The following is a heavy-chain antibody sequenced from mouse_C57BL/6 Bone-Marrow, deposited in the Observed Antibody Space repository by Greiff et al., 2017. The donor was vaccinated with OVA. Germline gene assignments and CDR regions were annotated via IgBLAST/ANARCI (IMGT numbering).Heavy chain of an antibody. V-gene: IGHV5-17*01. J-gene: IGHJ2*01. CDR1: GFTFSDYG. CDR3: ARAWLLPFDY. Sequence: EVKLVESGGGLVKPGGSLKLSCAASGFTFSDYGMHWVRQAPEKGLEWVAYISSGSSTIYYADTVKGRFTISRDNAENTLFLQMTSLRSEDTAMYYCARAWLLPFDYWGQGTTLTVSS. D-gene: IGHD2-3*01. CDR2: ISSGSSTI.